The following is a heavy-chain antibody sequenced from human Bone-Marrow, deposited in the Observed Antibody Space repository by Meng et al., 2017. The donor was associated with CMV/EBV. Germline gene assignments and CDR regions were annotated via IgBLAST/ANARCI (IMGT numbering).Heavy chain of an antibody. V-gene: IGHV3-30*02. CDR3: AKLSARFGELLPSDY. CDR1: GFTFSSYG. CDR2: IRFDGSNK. J-gene: IGHJ4*02. D-gene: IGHD3-10*01. Sequence: GGSLRLSCAASGFTFSSYGMHWVRQVPGKGLEWVAFIRFDGSNKYYADSVKGRFTISRDNPNNALYLQMNSLRPEDTALYYCAKLSARFGELLPSDYWDQGTLVTVSS.